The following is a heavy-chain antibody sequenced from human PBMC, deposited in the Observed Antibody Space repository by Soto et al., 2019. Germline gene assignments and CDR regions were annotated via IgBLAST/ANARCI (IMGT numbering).Heavy chain of an antibody. CDR1: GGSISSGGYS. D-gene: IGHD1-1*01. CDR2: IYHSGST. CDR3: ERFGPTALSHNWSDV. J-gene: IGHJ5*02. Sequence: SETLSLTCAVSGGSISSGGYSWSWIRQPPGKGLEWIGYIYHSGSTYYNPSLKSRVTISVDTSIKTAYLQWISLKASDNAVYYCERFGPTALSHNWSDVWGQGTLVTVSS. V-gene: IGHV4-30-2*01.